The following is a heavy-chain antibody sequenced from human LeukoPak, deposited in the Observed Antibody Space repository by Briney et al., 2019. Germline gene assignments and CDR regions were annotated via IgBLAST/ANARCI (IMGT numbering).Heavy chain of an antibody. Sequence: GSVKVSCKASGYTFTSYDINWVRQATGQGLEWMGWMNPNSGNSGYAQKFQGRVTITRNTSISTAYMELSSLRSEDTAVYYCARGRKRSGKGAPYYFDYWGQGTLVTVSS. CDR2: MNPNSGNS. CDR1: GYTFTSYD. CDR3: ARGRKRSGKGAPYYFDY. V-gene: IGHV1-8*03. J-gene: IGHJ4*02.